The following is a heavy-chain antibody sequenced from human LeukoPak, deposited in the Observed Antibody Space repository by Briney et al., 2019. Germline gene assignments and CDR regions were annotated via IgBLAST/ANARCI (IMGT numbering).Heavy chain of an antibody. Sequence: GGSMTLAWPASGFTFSSYAMRWVRQAEGKVLEWVASASGRGGSTYYEDSVKGRFTISRDNSKNKLYLQMNSLRAEDTAVYYCAKDRYGSSWYWFDPWGQGTLVTVSS. D-gene: IGHD6-13*01. J-gene: IGHJ5*02. CDR3: AKDRYGSSWYWFDP. CDR2: ASGRGGST. CDR1: GFTFSSYA. V-gene: IGHV3-23*01.